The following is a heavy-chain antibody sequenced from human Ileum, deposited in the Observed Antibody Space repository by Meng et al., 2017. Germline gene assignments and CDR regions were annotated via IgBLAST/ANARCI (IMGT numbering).Heavy chain of an antibody. CDR2: ISQESGRT. J-gene: IGHJ4*02. CDR3: VRNEGYSLGD. CDR1: GDSIRSRDW. D-gene: IGHD2-21*01. Sequence: VQLQGSGPGLVKPSGTLSLTCAVPGDSIRSRDWWSWVRQPPGKGLEWIGEISQESGRTNYNPSLKSRVTISLDKSKNQFSLNLNSVTAADTAVYYCVRNEGYSLGDWGQGTLVTVSS. V-gene: IGHV4-4*02.